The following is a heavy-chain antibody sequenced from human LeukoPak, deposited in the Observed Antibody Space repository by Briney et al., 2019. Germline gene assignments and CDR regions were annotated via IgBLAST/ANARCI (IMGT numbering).Heavy chain of an antibody. CDR1: GGSFSGYY. J-gene: IGHJ4*02. D-gene: IGHD3-3*01. CDR2: INHSGST. CDR3: ARGPPPYHDFWSGYRIGGSFDY. V-gene: IGHV4-34*01. Sequence: SETLSLTCAVYGGSFSGYYWSWIRQPPGKGLEWIGEINHSGSTNYNPSLKSRVTISVDTSKNQFSLKLSSVTAADTAVYYCARGPPPYHDFWSGYRIGGSFDYWGQETLVTVSS.